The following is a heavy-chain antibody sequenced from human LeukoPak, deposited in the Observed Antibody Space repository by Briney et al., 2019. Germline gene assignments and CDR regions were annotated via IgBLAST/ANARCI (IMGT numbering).Heavy chain of an antibody. J-gene: IGHJ4*02. CDR1: GGTFSSYA. D-gene: IGHD5-24*01. CDR3: AREMATKNAFDY. CDR2: IIPIFGTA. Sequence: SVKVSCKASGGTFSSYAISWVRQAPGQGLEWMGGIIPIFGTANYAQKFQGRVTMTRDMSTSTVYMELSSLRSEDTAVYYCAREMATKNAFDYWGQGTLVTVSS. V-gene: IGHV1-69*05.